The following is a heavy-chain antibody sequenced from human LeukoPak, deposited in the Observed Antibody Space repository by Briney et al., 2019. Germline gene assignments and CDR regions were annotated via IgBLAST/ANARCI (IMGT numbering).Heavy chain of an antibody. Sequence: GGSLRLSCAASGFTFSSYWMSWVRQAPGKGLEWVANIKQDGSEKYYVDSVKGRFTISRDNAKNSLYLQMNSLRAEDTAVYYCAGDYGGNSWDYWGQGTLVTVSS. D-gene: IGHD4-23*01. CDR2: IKQDGSEK. CDR3: AGDYGGNSWDY. V-gene: IGHV3-7*03. J-gene: IGHJ4*02. CDR1: GFTFSSYW.